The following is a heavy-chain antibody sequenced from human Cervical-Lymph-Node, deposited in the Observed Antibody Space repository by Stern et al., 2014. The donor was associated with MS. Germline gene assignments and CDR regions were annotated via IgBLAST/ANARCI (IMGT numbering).Heavy chain of an antibody. CDR3: ASLFDSSGYFDYS. CDR2: ITPFNGNT. CDR1: GHTFTYRY. D-gene: IGHD3-22*01. Sequence: QMQLVQSGAEVRKTGSSVMVSCKASGHTFTYRYLHWVRQAPGQAPEWMGWITPFNGNTNYAQKFQDRVTITRDTSMNTAYMELSSLRSEDTAMYYCASLFDSSGYFDYSWGQGTLVTVSS. V-gene: IGHV1-45*02. J-gene: IGHJ4*02.